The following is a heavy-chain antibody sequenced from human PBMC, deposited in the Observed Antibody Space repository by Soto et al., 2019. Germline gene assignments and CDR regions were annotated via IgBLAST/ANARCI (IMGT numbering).Heavy chain of an antibody. Sequence: QVQLVESRGGVVQPGRSLRLSCAASGFSFSIYGMHWVRQAPGKGLQWVAAISYDGSERYYADSVKGRFTISRDNSNNTLYLQMNSLRAEDTAVYYCAKDAVSGSRRVPFNYYGMDVWGQGTTVTVSS. V-gene: IGHV3-30*18. CDR1: GFSFSIYG. J-gene: IGHJ6*02. D-gene: IGHD3-10*01. CDR2: ISYDGSER. CDR3: AKDAVSGSRRVPFNYYGMDV.